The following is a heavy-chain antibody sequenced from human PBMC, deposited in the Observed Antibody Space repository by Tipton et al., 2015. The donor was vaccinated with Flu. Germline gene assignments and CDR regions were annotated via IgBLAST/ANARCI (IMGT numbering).Heavy chain of an antibody. D-gene: IGHD3-10*01. Sequence: FLRLSCAASGFTFSSYDMHWVRQAPGKGLEYVSSISTNGGGTYYADSVKGRFIISRDNSKNTLYLQMGSLRAEDMAVYYCAREGPMVQGIITTTGFDSWGQGTLVTVSS. J-gene: IGHJ4*02. CDR3: AREGPMVQGIITTTGFDS. CDR2: ISTNGGGT. V-gene: IGHV3-64*02. CDR1: GFTFSSYD.